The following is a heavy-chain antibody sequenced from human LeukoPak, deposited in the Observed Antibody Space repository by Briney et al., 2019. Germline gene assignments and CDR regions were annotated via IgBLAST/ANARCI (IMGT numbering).Heavy chain of an antibody. CDR1: GGTISSYY. CDR3: ASARIEMATTAFDY. Sequence: SETLSLTCTGSGGTISSYYWSWIRQPPGQGLEWIGYIYTSGSTNYNHSLKSRVTISVDTSKNQFSLKLSSLTAAATAVYYCASARIEMATTAFDYWGERTLVTVSS. J-gene: IGHJ4*02. D-gene: IGHD5-24*01. CDR2: IYTSGST. V-gene: IGHV4-4*09.